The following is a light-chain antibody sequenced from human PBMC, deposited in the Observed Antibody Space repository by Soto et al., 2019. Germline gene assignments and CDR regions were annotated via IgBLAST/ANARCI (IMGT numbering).Light chain of an antibody. CDR3: SSYTGSSTLLV. J-gene: IGLJ2*01. Sequence: QSALTQPASVSGSPGQSITISCTGTSSDVGGYNYVSWYQHHPGKAPKLKIYDVNNRPSGVSNGFSGSKSGNTASLTISGLQAEDEGDYYCSSYTGSSTLLVFGGGTKLTVL. CDR2: DVN. V-gene: IGLV2-14*03. CDR1: SSDVGGYNY.